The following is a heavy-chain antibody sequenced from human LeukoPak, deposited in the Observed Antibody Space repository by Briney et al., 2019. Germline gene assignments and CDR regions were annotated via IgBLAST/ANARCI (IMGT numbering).Heavy chain of an antibody. CDR2: IRDSGSST. CDR3: AKYGPQDSGSSHFDY. J-gene: IGHJ4*02. V-gene: IGHV3-23*01. D-gene: IGHD1-26*01. Sequence: GGSLRLSCAAYGFTFSSYAMSWVRQAPGKGLEWVSAIRDSGSSTHYADSVKGQFTTSRDNSKNTLFLQMNSLRAEDTAIYYCAKYGPQDSGSSHFDYWGQGALVTVSS. CDR1: GFTFSSYA.